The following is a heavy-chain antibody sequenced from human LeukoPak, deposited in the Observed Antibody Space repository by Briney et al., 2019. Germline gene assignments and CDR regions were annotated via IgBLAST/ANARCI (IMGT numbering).Heavy chain of an antibody. V-gene: IGHV3-11*01. D-gene: IGHD1-7*01. CDR1: GFTFSDYY. CDR2: ISSSGSTI. CDR3: ARSGTLWNYPLFDY. Sequence: SGGSLRLSCAASGFTFSDYYMSWIRQAPGKGLEWVSYISSSGSTIYYADSVKGRFTISRDNAKNSLYLQMNSLRAEDTAVYYCARSGTLWNYPLFDYWGQGTLVTVSP. J-gene: IGHJ4*02.